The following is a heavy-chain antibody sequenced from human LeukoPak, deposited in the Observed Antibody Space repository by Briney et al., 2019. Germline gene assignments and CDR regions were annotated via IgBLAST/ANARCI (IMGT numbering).Heavy chain of an antibody. V-gene: IGHV5-51*01. D-gene: IGHD2-15*01. CDR3: ARLGYCSGGSCYGYNWFDP. CDR1: GYTFTGYY. J-gene: IGHJ5*02. CDR2: IYPGDSDT. Sequence: KVSCKASGYTFTGYYMHWVRQAPGQGLEWMGIIYPGDSDTRYSPSFQGQVTISADKSISTAYLQWSSLKASDTAMYYCARLGYCSGGSCYGYNWFDPWGQGTLVTVSS.